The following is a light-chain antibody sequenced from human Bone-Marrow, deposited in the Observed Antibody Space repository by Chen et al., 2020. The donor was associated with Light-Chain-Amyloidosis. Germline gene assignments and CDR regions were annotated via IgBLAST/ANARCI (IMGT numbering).Light chain of an antibody. CDR1: SSDVGGYNY. CDR3: SSYTSSSTYV. CDR2: DVS. Sequence: QSALTQPASVSGSPGQSITISCSGTSSDVGGYNYVSWYQQHPGKAPKLMIYDVSIRPSGVSNLFSGSKSGNTASLTISGLQAEDEADYYCSSYTSSSTYVFGTGTKVTV. J-gene: IGLJ1*01. V-gene: IGLV2-14*01.